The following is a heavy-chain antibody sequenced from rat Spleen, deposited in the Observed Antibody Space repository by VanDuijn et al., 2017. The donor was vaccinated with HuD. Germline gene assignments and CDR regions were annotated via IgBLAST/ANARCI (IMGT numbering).Heavy chain of an antibody. J-gene: IGHJ2*01. V-gene: IGHV5-29*01. CDR3: KRTFDS. Sequence: EVQLVESGGGLVQPGRPLKLSCAASGFIFSDYGMAWVRQAPMKGLEWVATISYDGSTTYYRDSVKGRFTISRDNARSTLYLQMDSLRSEDTATYYCKRTFDSWGQGVMVTVSS. CDR2: ISYDGSTT. CDR1: GFIFSDYG.